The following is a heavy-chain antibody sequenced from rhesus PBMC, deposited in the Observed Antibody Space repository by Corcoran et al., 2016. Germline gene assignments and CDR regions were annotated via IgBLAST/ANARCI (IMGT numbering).Heavy chain of an antibody. CDR3: ARGSMNTLTTGGY. CDR2: INGNRGST. Sequence: QVQLQESGPGLVKPSETLSLTSTVSGASISSTWWSWIRQPPGKGLEGSGEINGNRGSTSYTPTLKRRVTSSKDASKNQCSLMLGSVNAADTAFYYCARGSMNTLTTGGYWGQGVLVTVSS. D-gene: IGHD4-23*01. V-gene: IGHV4-80*01. CDR1: GASISSTW. J-gene: IGHJ4*01.